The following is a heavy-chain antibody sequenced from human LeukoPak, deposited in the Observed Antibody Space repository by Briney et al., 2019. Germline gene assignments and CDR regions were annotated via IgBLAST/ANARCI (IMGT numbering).Heavy chain of an antibody. V-gene: IGHV3-21*01. J-gene: IGHJ4*02. D-gene: IGHD6-13*01. CDR2: ISSSSSYI. CDR1: GFTFSNYW. CDR3: AGPGPYPGPRIAAAATDY. Sequence: GGSLRLSCEGSGFTFSNYWMGWVRQAPGKGLEWVSSISSSSSYIYYADSVKGRFTISRDNAKNSLYLQMNSLRAEDTAVYYCAGPGPYPGPRIAAAATDYWGQGTLVTVSS.